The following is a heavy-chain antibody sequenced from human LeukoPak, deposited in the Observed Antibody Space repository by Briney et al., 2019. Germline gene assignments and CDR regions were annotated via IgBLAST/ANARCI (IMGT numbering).Heavy chain of an antibody. J-gene: IGHJ6*02. Sequence: SETLSPTCAVYGGSFSGYYWSWIRQPPGKGLEWIGEINHSGSTNYNPSLKSRVTISVDTSKNQFSLKLSSVTAADTAVYYCAFPSSSWPYYYYGMDVWGQGTTVTVSS. CDR2: INHSGST. D-gene: IGHD6-13*01. CDR3: AFPSSSWPYYYYGMDV. CDR1: GGSFSGYY. V-gene: IGHV4-34*01.